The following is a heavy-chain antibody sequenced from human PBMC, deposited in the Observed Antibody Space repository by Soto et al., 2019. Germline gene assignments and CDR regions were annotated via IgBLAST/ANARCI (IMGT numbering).Heavy chain of an antibody. CDR2: ISYDDGRNK. V-gene: IGHV3-30*04. CDR3: FCFQAEDGIRGAVTVSAFLLNRSSDL. J-gene: IGHJ2*01. D-gene: IGHD3-3*01. Sequence: KGLEWVAVISYDDGRNKYYADSVKGRFTISRDNSKNTLYVQMNSLRGEDTAVYYFFCFQAEDGIRGAVTVSAFLLNRSSDL.